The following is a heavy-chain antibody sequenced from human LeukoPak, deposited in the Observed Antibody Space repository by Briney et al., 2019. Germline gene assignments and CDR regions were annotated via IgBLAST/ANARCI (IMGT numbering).Heavy chain of an antibody. V-gene: IGHV4-59*01. D-gene: IGHD2-21*02. CDR1: GFTFSSYS. CDR2: VYYSGST. Sequence: PGGSLRLSCAASGFTFSSYSMNWVRQAPGKGLEWIGYVYYSGSTNYNPSLESRVTMSVDTFKNQFSLQLTSVTAADTAVYYCARWTPCGWDCHILDYWGQGILVTVSS. J-gene: IGHJ4*02. CDR3: ARWTPCGWDCHILDY.